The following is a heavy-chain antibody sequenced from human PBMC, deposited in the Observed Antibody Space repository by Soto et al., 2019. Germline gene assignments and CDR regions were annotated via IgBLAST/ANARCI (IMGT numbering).Heavy chain of an antibody. Sequence: QVHLQESGPGLVKPSQTLSLTCTVSGGSISSGDYYWSWIRQPPGKGLEWIGYIYYSGRTYYNPYLKSRVTILVDTSKNQFSLRLSSVTAADTAVYYCARDLNYYYDSSSYYVGLDYWGQGTLVTVSS. CDR2: IYYSGRT. V-gene: IGHV4-30-4*01. CDR3: ARDLNYYYDSSSYYVGLDY. D-gene: IGHD3-22*01. CDR1: GGSISSGDYY. J-gene: IGHJ4*02.